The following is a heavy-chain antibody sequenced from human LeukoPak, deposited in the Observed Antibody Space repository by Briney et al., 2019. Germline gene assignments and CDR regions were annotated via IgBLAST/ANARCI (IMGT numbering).Heavy chain of an antibody. V-gene: IGHV3-7*05. Sequence: GGSLRLSCAASGFTFSSFWMSWVRQAPGKWLEWVANIKQDGSDKYYVDSVKGRFTISRDNAQTSLYLQMNSLRAEDTAMYYCAKGLVAAGKVSDSWGQGTLVTVSS. CDR1: GFTFSSFW. CDR3: AKGLVAAGKVSDS. D-gene: IGHD2-2*01. CDR2: IKQDGSDK. J-gene: IGHJ4*02.